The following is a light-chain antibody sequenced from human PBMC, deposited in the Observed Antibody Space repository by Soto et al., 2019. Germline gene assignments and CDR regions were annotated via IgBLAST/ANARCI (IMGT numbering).Light chain of an antibody. CDR2: GAS. CDR1: QSVSSN. CDR3: QQYNSWPLT. Sequence: EIVMTQSPATLSVSPGERATLSCRASQSVSSNLAWYQQRPGQAPRLFIYGASTRATGVPTRISGSGSGTEFTLTISSLQSEDFAVYYCQQYNSWPLTFGGGTKVEIK. J-gene: IGKJ4*01. V-gene: IGKV3D-15*01.